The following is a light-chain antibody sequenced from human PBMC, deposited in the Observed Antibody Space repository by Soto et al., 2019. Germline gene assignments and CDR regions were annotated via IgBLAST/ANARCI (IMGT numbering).Light chain of an antibody. Sequence: QSALTQPASVSGSPGQSITISCTGTSSDVGSYNYVAWYQQFPGKTPKPMIYEVRNRPSGVSSRFSGSKSGNTASLTISGLQAEDEADYYCISYTGSDTSYVFGTGTKVTVL. J-gene: IGLJ1*01. CDR2: EVR. CDR1: SSDVGSYNY. V-gene: IGLV2-14*01. CDR3: ISYTGSDTSYV.